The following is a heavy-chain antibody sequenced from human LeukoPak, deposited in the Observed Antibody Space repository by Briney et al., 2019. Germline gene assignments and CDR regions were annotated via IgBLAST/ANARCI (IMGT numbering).Heavy chain of an antibody. CDR3: ARDAVDTANAV. Sequence: GGSLRLSCAASGFAFTTYWMHWVRQAPGKGLVWVSHINSDGRITSYADSVKGRFTISRDNAKNTLYLQMNSLRAEDTAVYYCARDAVDTANAVWGQGTPVTVSS. D-gene: IGHD5-18*01. V-gene: IGHV3-74*01. CDR2: INSDGRIT. J-gene: IGHJ6*02. CDR1: GFAFTTYW.